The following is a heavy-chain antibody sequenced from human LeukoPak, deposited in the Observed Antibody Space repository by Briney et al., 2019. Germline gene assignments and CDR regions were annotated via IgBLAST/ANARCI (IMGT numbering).Heavy chain of an antibody. Sequence: GESLKISCKGSGYSFSSYWIGWVRQMPGKGLEWMGMIYPGDSDTRYSPSFQGQVTISADKSISTAYLQWSSLKASDTVMYYCARRAYCGGDCYLDYWGQGTLVTVSS. V-gene: IGHV5-51*01. D-gene: IGHD2-21*02. J-gene: IGHJ4*02. CDR1: GYSFSSYW. CDR2: IYPGDSDT. CDR3: ARRAYCGGDCYLDY.